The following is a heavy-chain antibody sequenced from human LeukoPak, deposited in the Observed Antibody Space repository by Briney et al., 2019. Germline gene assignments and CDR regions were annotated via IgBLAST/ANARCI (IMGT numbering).Heavy chain of an antibody. CDR2: IKQDGSEK. J-gene: IGHJ6*03. Sequence: PGGSLRLSCAASGFTFSNYWMSWVRQAPGKGLEWVANIKQDGSEKYYVDSVKGRFTISRDNAKNSLYLQMNSLRAEDTAVYYSARDASVQQLGYYYYYMDVWGKGTTVTVSS. CDR1: GFTFSNYW. V-gene: IGHV3-7*01. CDR3: ARDASVQQLGYYYYYMDV. D-gene: IGHD6-13*01.